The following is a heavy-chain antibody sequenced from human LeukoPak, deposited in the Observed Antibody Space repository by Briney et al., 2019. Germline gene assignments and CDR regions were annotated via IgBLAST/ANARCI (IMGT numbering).Heavy chain of an antibody. J-gene: IGHJ6*02. V-gene: IGHV3-53*04. CDR1: GFTVSSNY. CDR2: IYSGGST. CDR3: ASSDYGGNPGEYYGMDV. Sequence: AGSLRLSCAASGFTVSSNYMSWVRQAPGKGLEWVSVIYSGGSTYYADSVKGRSTISRHNSKNTLYLQMNSLRAEDTAVYYCASSDYGGNPGEYYGMDVWGRGTTVTVSS. D-gene: IGHD4-23*01.